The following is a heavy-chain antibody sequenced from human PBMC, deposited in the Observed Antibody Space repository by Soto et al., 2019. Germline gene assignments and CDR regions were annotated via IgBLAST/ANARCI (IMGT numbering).Heavy chain of an antibody. CDR3: ARADRDCSGGSCPAHYYYYHGMDV. J-gene: IGHJ6*02. CDR2: LNHSGST. CDR1: GGSFSGYY. D-gene: IGHD2-15*01. Sequence: SETLYLTCAVYGGSFSGYYWSWIRQPPGKGLEWIGELNHSGSTNYNPALKRRVTISVDTSKNQFSLKLSSVTAADTAVYYCARADRDCSGGSCPAHYYYYHGMDVWRHGTTVTVSS. V-gene: IGHV4-34*01.